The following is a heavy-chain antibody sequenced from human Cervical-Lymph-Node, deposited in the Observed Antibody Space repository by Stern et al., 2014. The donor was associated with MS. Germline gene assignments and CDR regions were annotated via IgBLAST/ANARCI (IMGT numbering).Heavy chain of an antibody. D-gene: IGHD4-17*01. J-gene: IGHJ4*02. V-gene: IGHV3-33*01. CDR1: GFTFSKYG. CDR3: ASHDYYDYRRAGFDY. CDR2: IWHDGSNK. Sequence: QVQLVESGGAVVQTGRSLRLSCAASGFTFSKYGMHWVRQAPGKGLEWVALIWHDGSNKYYGDSVKGRFTISRDNSKNTLYLQMNSLRVEDTAVYYCASHDYYDYRRAGFDYWGQGTLVTVSS.